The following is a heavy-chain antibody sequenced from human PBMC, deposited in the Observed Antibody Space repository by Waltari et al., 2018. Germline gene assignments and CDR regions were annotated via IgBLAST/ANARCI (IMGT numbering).Heavy chain of an antibody. D-gene: IGHD4-17*01. CDR3: ARGRLHFDY. V-gene: IGHV4-59*11. CDR1: GGSISSHY. Sequence: QVQLQESGPGLVKPSETLSLTCTVSGGSISSHYWSWIRQPPGKGLEWIGYIYYSGSTNSNPSLKSRVTISVDTSKNQFSLKLSSVTAADTAVYYCARGRLHFDYWGLGTLVTVSS. CDR2: IYYSGST. J-gene: IGHJ4*02.